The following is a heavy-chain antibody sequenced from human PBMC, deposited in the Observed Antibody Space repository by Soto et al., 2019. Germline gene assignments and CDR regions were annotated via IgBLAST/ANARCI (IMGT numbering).Heavy chain of an antibody. Sequence: SVKVSCKASGFTFTSSAMQWVRQARGQRLEWIGWIVVGSGNTNYAQKFQERVTITRDMSTSTAYMELSSLRSEDTAVYYCAAAYGSGSYYNVDFDYWGQGTLVTVSS. CDR1: GFTFTSSA. CDR2: IVVGSGNT. J-gene: IGHJ4*02. D-gene: IGHD3-10*01. CDR3: AAAYGSGSYYNVDFDY. V-gene: IGHV1-58*02.